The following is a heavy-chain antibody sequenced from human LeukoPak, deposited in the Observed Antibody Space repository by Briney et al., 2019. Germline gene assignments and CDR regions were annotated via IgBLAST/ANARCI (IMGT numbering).Heavy chain of an antibody. CDR2: TYHGGST. Sequence: SETLSLTCAVSGGSISSGGFSWSWIRQPPGKGLEWIGYTYHGGSTYYNPSLESRVTISVDRSKNQFSLKLSSVTAADTAVYYCASTNDFGDYVGAWGQGTLVTVSS. CDR1: GGSISSGGFS. J-gene: IGHJ5*02. CDR3: ASTNDFGDYVGA. V-gene: IGHV4-30-2*01. D-gene: IGHD4-17*01.